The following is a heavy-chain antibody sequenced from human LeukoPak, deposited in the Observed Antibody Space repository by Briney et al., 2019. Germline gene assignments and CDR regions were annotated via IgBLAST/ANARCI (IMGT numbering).Heavy chain of an antibody. CDR1: GGSISSSNYY. Sequence: SQTLSLTCTVSGGSISSSNYYWGWIRQPPGEGLEWIGSIYYSGSTYYNPSLKSRVTISVDTSKNQFSLKLSSVTAADTAVYYCARSDHGLGLLWFEELYQFDYWGQGTLVTVSS. CDR2: IYYSGST. V-gene: IGHV4-39*07. J-gene: IGHJ4*02. D-gene: IGHD3-10*01. CDR3: ARSDHGLGLLWFEELYQFDY.